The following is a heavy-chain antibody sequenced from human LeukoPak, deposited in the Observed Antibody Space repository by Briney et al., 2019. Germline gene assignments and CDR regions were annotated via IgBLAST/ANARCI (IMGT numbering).Heavy chain of an antibody. CDR3: ARPYDTSGYYNYYLDY. D-gene: IGHD3-22*01. CDR1: GYXLISYG. Sequence: ASVKVSCKASGYXLISYGMIWVRQAPGQGLEWMGWISAYNVNTNYAQKFQGRVTMTTDTSTSTAYMELRSLKSDDTAVYFCARPYDTSGYYNYYLDYWGQGTLVTVSS. J-gene: IGHJ4*02. V-gene: IGHV1-18*01. CDR2: ISAYNVNT.